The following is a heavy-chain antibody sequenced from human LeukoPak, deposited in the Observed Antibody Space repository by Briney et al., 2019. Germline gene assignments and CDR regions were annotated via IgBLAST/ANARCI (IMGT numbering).Heavy chain of an antibody. D-gene: IGHD3-10*01. J-gene: IGHJ4*02. CDR3: ARGLWFGDENPPYFDY. CDR1: GGSISSYY. V-gene: IGHV4-38-2*02. Sequence: SETLSLTCTVSGGSISSYYWGWIRQPPGKGLEWIGSIYHSGSTYYNPSLKSRVTISVDTSKNQFSLKLSSVTAADTAVYYCARGLWFGDENPPYFDYWGQGILVTVSS. CDR2: IYHSGST.